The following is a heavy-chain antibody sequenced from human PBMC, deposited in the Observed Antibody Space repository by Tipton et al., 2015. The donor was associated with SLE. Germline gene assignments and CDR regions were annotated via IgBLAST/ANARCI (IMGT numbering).Heavy chain of an antibody. D-gene: IGHD2/OR15-2a*01. Sequence: GLVKPSQTLSVTCTVSGRGIRSGDYYWTWIRQPAGKGLEWVGRIYPSGSTNYNPSLKSRVFMSVDTAKNQFSLRLSSVTVADTAVYYCATDSTGFYADVLDIWGQGTMVIVSS. CDR3: ATDSTGFYADVLDI. CDR1: GRGIRSGDYY. J-gene: IGHJ3*02. V-gene: IGHV4-61*02. CDR2: IYPSGST.